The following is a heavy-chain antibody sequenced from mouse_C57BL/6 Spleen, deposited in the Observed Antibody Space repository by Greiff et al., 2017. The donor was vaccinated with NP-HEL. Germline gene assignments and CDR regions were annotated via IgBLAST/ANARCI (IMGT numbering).Heavy chain of an antibody. CDR3: ARLLLPFYFDY. D-gene: IGHD2-1*01. Sequence: EVKVVESGGGLVKPGGSLKLSCAASGFTFSDYGMHWVRQAPEKGLEWVAYISSGSSTTYYADTVKGRFTISRDNAKNTLFLQMTSLRSEDTAMYYCARLLLPFYFDYWGQGTTLTVSS. CDR1: GFTFSDYG. J-gene: IGHJ2*01. V-gene: IGHV5-17*01. CDR2: ISSGSSTT.